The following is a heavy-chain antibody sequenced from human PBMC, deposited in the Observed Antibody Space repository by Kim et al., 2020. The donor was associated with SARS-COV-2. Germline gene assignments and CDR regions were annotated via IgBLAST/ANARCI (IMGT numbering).Heavy chain of an antibody. Sequence: QKFQGRVTITGDESTSTAYMGLSSLRSEDTAVYYCARAGRGYSGYDAFDYWGQGTLVTVSS. D-gene: IGHD5-12*01. J-gene: IGHJ4*02. V-gene: IGHV1-69*01. CDR3: ARAGRGYSGYDAFDY.